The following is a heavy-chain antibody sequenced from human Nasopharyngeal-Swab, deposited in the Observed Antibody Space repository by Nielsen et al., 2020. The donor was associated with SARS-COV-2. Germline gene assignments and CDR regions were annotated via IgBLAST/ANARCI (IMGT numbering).Heavy chain of an antibody. V-gene: IGHV3-33*01. CDR2: IWYDGSNK. CDR1: GFTFSNYG. CDR3: ARDGTTWWEWGYYNYRIDV. Sequence: GALRLSCVASGFTFSNYGMHWVRQPPGKGLEWVAVIWYDGSNKYHADSVKGRFTISRDNSKNTVYLEMSSLRVEDTAEYYCARDGTTWWEWGYYNYRIDVWGQGTTVTVPS. J-gene: IGHJ6*02. D-gene: IGHD1-26*01.